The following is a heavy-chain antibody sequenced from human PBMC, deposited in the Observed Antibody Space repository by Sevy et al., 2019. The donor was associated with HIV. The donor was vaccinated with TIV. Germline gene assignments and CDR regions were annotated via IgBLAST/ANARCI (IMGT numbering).Heavy chain of an antibody. V-gene: IGHV3-21*01. J-gene: IGHJ6*02. CDR1: GFTFSSYS. Sequence: GGSLRLSCAASGFTFSSYSMNWVRQAPGKGLEWVSSISSSSSYIYYADSVKGRFTISRDNAKNSLYLQMNSLRAEDTAVYYCARDMAARTTIGYYYYGMDVWDQGTTVTVSS. CDR2: ISSSSSYI. D-gene: IGHD6-6*01. CDR3: ARDMAARTTIGYYYYGMDV.